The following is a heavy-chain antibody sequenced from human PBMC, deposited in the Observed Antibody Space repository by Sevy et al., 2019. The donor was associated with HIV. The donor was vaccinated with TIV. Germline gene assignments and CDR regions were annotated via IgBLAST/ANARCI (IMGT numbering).Heavy chain of an antibody. Sequence: GGSLRLSCAASGFTFDDYAMHWVRQAPGKGLEWVSGISWNSGSIGYADSVKGRFTISRDNAKNSLYLQMNRLRAEDTALYYCAKDEGYYDILTGHPDYWGQGTLVTVSS. CDR2: ISWNSGSI. J-gene: IGHJ4*02. V-gene: IGHV3-9*01. CDR3: AKDEGYYDILTGHPDY. D-gene: IGHD3-9*01. CDR1: GFTFDDYA.